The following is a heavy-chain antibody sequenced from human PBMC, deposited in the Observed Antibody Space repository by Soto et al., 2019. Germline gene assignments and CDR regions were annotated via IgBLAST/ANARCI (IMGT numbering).Heavy chain of an antibody. Sequence: EVQLLESGGGLVQPGGSLRLSCTASGFTFSRYAMVWVRRAPGKGLEWVSTISDLGGSTYYADSMKGRFTISRDNSKNTLHLQMNGLRAEDTAIYYCAKDHIAAAGYFDCWGQGTLVAVSS. V-gene: IGHV3-23*01. CDR2: ISDLGGST. J-gene: IGHJ4*02. CDR3: AKDHIAAAGYFDC. CDR1: GFTFSRYA. D-gene: IGHD6-13*01.